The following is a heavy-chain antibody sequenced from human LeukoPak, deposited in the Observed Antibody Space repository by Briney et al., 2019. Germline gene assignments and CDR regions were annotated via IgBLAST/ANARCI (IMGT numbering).Heavy chain of an antibody. CDR1: GYTFTSYG. V-gene: IGHV1-18*01. Sequence: GASVKVSCKASGYTFTSYGISWVRQAPGQGLEWMGWISAYNGNTNYAQKLQGRVTMTTDTSTSTAYMELRSLRSDDTAVYYCARMGRGKKLGGNYYDSSGYQDYWGQGTLVTVSS. D-gene: IGHD3-22*01. CDR2: ISAYNGNT. J-gene: IGHJ4*02. CDR3: ARMGRGKKLGGNYYDSSGYQDY.